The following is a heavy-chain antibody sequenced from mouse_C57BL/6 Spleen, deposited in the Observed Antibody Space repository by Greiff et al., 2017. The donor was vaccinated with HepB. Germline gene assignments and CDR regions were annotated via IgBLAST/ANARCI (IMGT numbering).Heavy chain of an antibody. CDR1: GYSITSGYY. D-gene: IGHD2-2*01. J-gene: IGHJ2*01. V-gene: IGHV3-6*01. CDR3: ARDGYYVDD. CDR2: ISYDGSN. Sequence: DVKLQESGPGLVKPSQSLSLTCSVTGYSITSGYYWNWIRQFPGNQLEWMGYISYDGSNNYNPSLKNRISITRDTTKNQFFLKLNSVTTEDTATYYCARDGYYVDDWGKGTTLTVSS.